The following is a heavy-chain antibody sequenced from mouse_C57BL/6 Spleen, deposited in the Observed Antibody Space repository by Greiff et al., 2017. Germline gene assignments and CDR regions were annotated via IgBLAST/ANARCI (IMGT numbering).Heavy chain of an antibody. D-gene: IGHD1-1*01. J-gene: IGHJ1*03. Sequence: QVTLKECGPGILQPSQTLSLSCSFSGFSLSTFGMGVGWLRQPSGQGLEWLAHIWWDDDKYNNPAMKSRLTISKDTSKNQEFLMIANVYTEDTATYYGTRINYGSSNWYFDVWGTGTTVTVSS. CDR3: TRINYGSSNWYFDV. CDR2: IWWDDDK. V-gene: IGHV8-8*01. CDR1: GFSLSTFGMG.